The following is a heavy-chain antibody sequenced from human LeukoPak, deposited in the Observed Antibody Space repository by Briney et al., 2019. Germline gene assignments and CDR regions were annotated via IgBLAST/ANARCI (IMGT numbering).Heavy chain of an antibody. CDR3: ARLYYYDSSGPHYYMDV. J-gene: IGHJ6*03. CDR2: IYYSGST. V-gene: IGHV4-30-4*08. CDR1: GGSISSGDYY. D-gene: IGHD3-22*01. Sequence: SETLSLTCTVSGGSISSGDYYWRWIRQPPGTGLEWIGYIYYSGSTYQNPSLKSRITISVDTSKNQFSLKLSSVTAADTAVYYCARLYYYDSSGPHYYMDVWGKGITVTVSS.